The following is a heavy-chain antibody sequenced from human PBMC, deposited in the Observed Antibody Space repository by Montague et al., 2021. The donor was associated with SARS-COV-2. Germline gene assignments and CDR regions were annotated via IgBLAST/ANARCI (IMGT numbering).Heavy chain of an antibody. V-gene: IGHV4-34*01. CDR3: ASGVDNGKSYLDV. CDR2: INHSGST. J-gene: IGHJ6*03. CDR1: DGSFSDFY. D-gene: IGHD1-26*01. Sequence: SETLSLTCAVFDGSFSDFYWSWIRQPPGEGLEWIGEINHSGSTYYNPSLKSRVTISVDTSKNQFSLKLNSVTAADAAVYYCASGVDNGKSYLDVWGKGTLVTVSS.